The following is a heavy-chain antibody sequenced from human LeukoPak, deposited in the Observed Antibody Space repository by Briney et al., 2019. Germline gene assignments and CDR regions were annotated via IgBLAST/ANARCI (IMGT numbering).Heavy chain of an antibody. Sequence: SETLSLTCTVSGGSISSSSYYWGWIRQPPGKGLEWIGSIYYSGSTYYNPSLKSRVTISVDTSKNQFSLKLSSVTAADTAVYYCASARRDGYNYFDYWGQGTLVTVSS. CDR1: GGSISSSSYY. V-gene: IGHV4-39*07. CDR2: IYYSGST. D-gene: IGHD5-24*01. J-gene: IGHJ4*02. CDR3: ASARRDGYNYFDY.